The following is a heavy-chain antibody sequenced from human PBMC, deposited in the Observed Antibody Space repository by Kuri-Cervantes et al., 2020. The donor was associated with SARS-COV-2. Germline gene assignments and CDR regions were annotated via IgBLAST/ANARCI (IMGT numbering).Heavy chain of an antibody. D-gene: IGHD3-9*01. J-gene: IGHJ4*02. CDR1: GFTFSSYA. CDR3: ARYKASDILTGYYWGFDY. V-gene: IGHV3-64*01. Sequence: GESLKISCAASGFTFSSYAMHWVRQAPGKGLEYVSAISSNGGSTYYANSVKGRFTISRDNSKNTLYLQMGSLRAEDMAVYYCARYKASDILTGYYWGFDYWGQGTLVTVSS. CDR2: ISSNGGST.